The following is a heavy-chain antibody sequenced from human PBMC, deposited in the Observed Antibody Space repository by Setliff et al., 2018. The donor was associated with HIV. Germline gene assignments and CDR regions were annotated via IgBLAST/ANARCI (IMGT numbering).Heavy chain of an antibody. CDR1: GYTFTGYY. V-gene: IGHV1-2*06. CDR3: ARGWATGADSSPLDV. J-gene: IGHJ6*04. CDR2: INPNSGGT. D-gene: IGHD6-19*01. Sequence: ASVKVSCKASGYTFTGYYMHWVRQAPGQGLEWMGRINPNSGGTNYPQKFQGRVTMTRDTSMSTAYMELNRLISDDTAVYYCARGWATGADSSPLDVWGKGTTVTVSS.